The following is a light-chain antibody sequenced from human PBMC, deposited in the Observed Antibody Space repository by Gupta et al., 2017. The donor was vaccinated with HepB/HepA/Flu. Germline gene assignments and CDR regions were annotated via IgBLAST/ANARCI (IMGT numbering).Light chain of an antibody. CDR1: QSVSSY. V-gene: IGKV3-11*01. CDR3: QQRSNWPPYT. Sequence: IVLTQSPATLFLSPGDRATLSCRASQSVSSYLAWYQQKPGQAPRLLIYDASNRATCIPARFSGSGYGTDFTLTISSLEPEDFAVYYCQQRSNWPPYTFGQGTKLEIK. CDR2: DAS. J-gene: IGKJ2*01.